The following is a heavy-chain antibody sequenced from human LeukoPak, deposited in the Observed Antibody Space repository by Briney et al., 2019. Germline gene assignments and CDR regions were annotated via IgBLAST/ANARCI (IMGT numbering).Heavy chain of an antibody. CDR1: GYSFNSQG. CDR3: AREILRFDI. CDR2: INTHSGKP. Sequence: ASVKVSCKASGYSFNSQGMNWLRQAPGRGLEWMGWINTHSGKPTYAQGFTGRFVFSVDSSVRTVYLQISNLLPEDTAMYYCAREILRFDIWGQGTMVTVSS. V-gene: IGHV7-4-1*02. J-gene: IGHJ3*02.